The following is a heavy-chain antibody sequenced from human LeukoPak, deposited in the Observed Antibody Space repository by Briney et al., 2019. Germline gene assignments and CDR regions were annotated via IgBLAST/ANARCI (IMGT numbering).Heavy chain of an antibody. CDR2: INPNSGGT. D-gene: IGHD3-10*01. V-gene: IGHV1-2*06. CDR1: GYTFTGYY. CDR3: ARDRGLLWFGVNWFDP. Sequence: GASVKVSCKASGYTFTGYYMHWVRQAPGQGLEWMGRINPNSGGTNYAQKFQGRVTMTRDTSISTAYMELSRLRSDDTAVYYCARDRGLLWFGVNWFDPWGQGTLVTVSS. J-gene: IGHJ5*02.